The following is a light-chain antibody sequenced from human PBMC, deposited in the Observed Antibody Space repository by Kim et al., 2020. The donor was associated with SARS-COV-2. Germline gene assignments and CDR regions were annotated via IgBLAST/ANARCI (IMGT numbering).Light chain of an antibody. CDR2: DAS. CDR1: QSISLY. V-gene: IGKV3-11*01. Sequence: PGESATLSCRASQSISLYVGWYQHKPGQAPSLLIYDASNRATGIPVRFSCSGSGTVFPLPIRSLAPEDFAISYCPHLNTWPPSVTFVGGTKV. J-gene: IGKJ4*01. CDR3: PHLNTWPPSVT.